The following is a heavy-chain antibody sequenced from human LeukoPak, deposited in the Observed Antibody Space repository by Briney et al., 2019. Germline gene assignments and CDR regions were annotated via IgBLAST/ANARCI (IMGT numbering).Heavy chain of an antibody. CDR1: GFTFSNYY. CDR3: ARANNWNYPYYFDP. Sequence: GGSLRLSCAASGFTFSNYYMSWIRQAPGKGLEWVSYISSSGITTYYADAVKGRFTISRDNAKKSMYLQMNSLRAEDTALYYCARANNWNYPYYFDPWGQGTLVIVSS. CDR2: ISSSGITT. J-gene: IGHJ5*02. V-gene: IGHV3-11*01. D-gene: IGHD1-7*01.